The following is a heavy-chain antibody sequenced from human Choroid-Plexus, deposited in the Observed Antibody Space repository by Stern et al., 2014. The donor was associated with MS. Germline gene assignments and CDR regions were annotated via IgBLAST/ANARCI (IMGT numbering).Heavy chain of an antibody. V-gene: IGHV3-30*18. CDR1: GFTFSNFG. J-gene: IGHJ4*02. CDR2: ISYDGSDK. CDR3: AKDRQWSTYFFDY. D-gene: IGHD2-15*01. Sequence: VQLVESGGGVAQPGRPLILSCAASGFTFSNFGMHWVRQAPGKGLEWGALISYDGSDKYYADSVKGRFTIFRDNSKNTLYMHMNSLRAEDTAGYYCAKDRQWSTYFFDYWGQGSLVTVSS.